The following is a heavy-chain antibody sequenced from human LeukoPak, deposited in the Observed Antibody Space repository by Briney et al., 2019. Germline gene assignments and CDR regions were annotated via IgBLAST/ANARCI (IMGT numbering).Heavy chain of an antibody. CDR3: AGEDIVVVPASKGVCNWFDP. Sequence: SETLSLTCAVSGYSISSGYYWGWIRQPPGKGLEWIGSIYHSGSTYYNPSLKSRVTISVDTSKNQFSLKLSSVTAADTAVYYCAGEDIVVVPASKGVCNWFDPWGQGTLVTVSS. D-gene: IGHD2-2*01. CDR2: IYHSGST. J-gene: IGHJ5*02. CDR1: GYSISSGYY. V-gene: IGHV4-38-2*01.